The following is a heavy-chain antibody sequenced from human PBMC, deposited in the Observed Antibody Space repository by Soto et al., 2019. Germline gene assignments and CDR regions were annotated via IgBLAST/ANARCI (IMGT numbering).Heavy chain of an antibody. CDR2: IVVGSGNR. J-gene: IGHJ3*02. CDR1: GPTFTSSA. V-gene: IGHV1-58*01. CDR3: AGDYGGNPPLI. D-gene: IGHD4-17*01. Sequence: SVKVSCKXSGPTFTSSAVQWVRQARGQRLEWIGWIVVGSGNRNYAQKFQERVTITRDMSTSTAYMELSSLRSEDTAVYYCAGDYGGNPPLIWGQGTMVTVS.